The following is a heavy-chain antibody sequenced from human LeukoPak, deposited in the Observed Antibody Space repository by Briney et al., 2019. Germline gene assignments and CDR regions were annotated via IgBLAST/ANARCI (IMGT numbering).Heavy chain of an antibody. Sequence: ASVKVSCKAFGYTFTSNYMHWVRQAPGQGLEWMGWIDPNSGGTNYAQKFQGRVTMTRDTSISTAYMELSRLRSDDTAVYYCARDYYDSSGYLRYWGQGTLVTVSS. CDR2: IDPNSGGT. CDR1: GYTFTSNY. J-gene: IGHJ4*02. CDR3: ARDYYDSSGYLRY. V-gene: IGHV1-2*02. D-gene: IGHD3-22*01.